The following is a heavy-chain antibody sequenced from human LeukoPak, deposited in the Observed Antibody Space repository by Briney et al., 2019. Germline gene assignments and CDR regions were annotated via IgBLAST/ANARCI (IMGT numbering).Heavy chain of an antibody. CDR2: IYTSRST. CDR1: GGSITSGSSY. Sequence: PSQTLSLTCTLSGGSITSGSSYWSWSRQPAGRGLEWIGRIYTSRSTNYNASLKSRVTISVDTSKNQFSLKLSSVTAADTAVYYCARGENGYFDYWGRGTLVIVSS. D-gene: IGHD2-8*01. V-gene: IGHV4-61*02. J-gene: IGHJ4*02. CDR3: ARGENGYFDY.